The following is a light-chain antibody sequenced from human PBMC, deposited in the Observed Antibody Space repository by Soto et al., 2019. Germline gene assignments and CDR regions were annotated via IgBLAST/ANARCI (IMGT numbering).Light chain of an antibody. CDR2: DAS. Sequence: EIVLTQSPATLSLSPGERATLSCRSSEGVGTSLAWYQQKPGQAPNLLIYDASNRATGIPARFSGSGSGTDFTLTISSLEPGDFAAYYCQQRSDWSPLTFGGGTKVEIK. V-gene: IGKV3-11*01. CDR1: EGVGTS. J-gene: IGKJ4*01. CDR3: QQRSDWSPLT.